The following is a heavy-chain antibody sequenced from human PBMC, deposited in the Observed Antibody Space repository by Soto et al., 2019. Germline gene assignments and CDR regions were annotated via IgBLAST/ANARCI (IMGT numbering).Heavy chain of an antibody. CDR2: ISAYNGNT. CDR1: GYTFTSYG. D-gene: IGHD3-10*01. Sequence: QVQLVQSGAEVKKPGASVKVSCKASGYTFTSYGISWVRQAPGQGLEWMGWISAYNGNTNYAQKLQGRVTMTTDTSTSTAYMELRSLRSDDTAMYYCARASGGYYGSGSYWIGDWFDPWGQGTLATVSS. J-gene: IGHJ5*02. V-gene: IGHV1-18*01. CDR3: ARASGGYYGSGSYWIGDWFDP.